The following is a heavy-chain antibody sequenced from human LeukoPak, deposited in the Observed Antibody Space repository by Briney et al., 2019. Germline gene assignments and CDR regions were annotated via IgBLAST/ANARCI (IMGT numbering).Heavy chain of an antibody. CDR1: GGSISSSSYY. D-gene: IGHD3-3*01. J-gene: IGHJ4*02. V-gene: IGHV4-39*01. CDR2: IYYSGST. CDR3: ASLSYYDFWSGSH. Sequence: SETLSLTCTVSGGSISSSSYYWGWIRQPPGKGLEWIGSIYYSGSTYYNPSLKSRVTISVDTSKNQFSLKLSSVTAADTAVYYCASLSYYDFWSGSHWGQGTLVTVS.